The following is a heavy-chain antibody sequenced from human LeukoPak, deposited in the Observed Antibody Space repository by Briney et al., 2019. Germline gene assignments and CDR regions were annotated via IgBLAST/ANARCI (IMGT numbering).Heavy chain of an antibody. J-gene: IGHJ5*02. Sequence: SETLSLTCTVSGGSIRSYYWTWIRQPPRKGLEWIGYIYYSGSTKYNPSLKSRVTMSVDTSKNRFSLKLSSVTAADTAVYYCARHRGYCSSTSCSYNWFDPWGQGTLVTVSS. CDR2: IYYSGST. D-gene: IGHD2-2*03. V-gene: IGHV4-59*08. CDR3: ARHRGYCSSTSCSYNWFDP. CDR1: GGSIRSYY.